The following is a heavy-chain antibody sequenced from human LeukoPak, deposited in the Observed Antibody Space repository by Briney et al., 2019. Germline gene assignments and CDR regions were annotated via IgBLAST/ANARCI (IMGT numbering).Heavy chain of an antibody. Sequence: AASVKVSCKASGYTFTSYDINWGRQATGQGLEWMGWMNPNSGNTGYAQKFQGRVTITRNTSLRKAYMELSSRKFEDTAVYYCGMVWGVYFDYWGQGTLVTVSS. D-gene: IGHD3-10*01. V-gene: IGHV1-8*03. CDR2: MNPNSGNT. J-gene: IGHJ4*02. CDR1: GYTFTSYD. CDR3: GMVWGVYFDY.